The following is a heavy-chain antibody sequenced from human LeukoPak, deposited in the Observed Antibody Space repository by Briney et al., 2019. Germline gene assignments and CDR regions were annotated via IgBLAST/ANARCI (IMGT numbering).Heavy chain of an antibody. V-gene: IGHV4-59*01. CDR3: ARDSRDGYNQFDY. J-gene: IGHJ4*02. D-gene: IGHD5-24*01. Sequence: SETLSLTCTVSGGSISSYYWSWIRQPPGKGLEWIGYIYYSGSTDYNPSLKSRVTISVDTSKNQFSLKLSSVTAADTAVYYCARDSRDGYNQFDYWGQGTLVTVSS. CDR1: GGSISSYY. CDR2: IYYSGST.